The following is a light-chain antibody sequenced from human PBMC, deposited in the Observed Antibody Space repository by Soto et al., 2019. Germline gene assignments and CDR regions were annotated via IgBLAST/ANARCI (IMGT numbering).Light chain of an antibody. J-gene: IGLJ1*01. CDR3: CSYVDLSLYV. CDR2: GVN. Sequence: QSALTQPASVSGSPGQSITISCTGTSSDVGSNNLVSWYQQNPGEAPKVIIYGVNKRPSGISNRFSGSKSGNTATLTISGLQAEDEADYYCCSYVDLSLYVFGGGTKVTVL. CDR1: SSDVGSNNL. V-gene: IGLV2-23*02.